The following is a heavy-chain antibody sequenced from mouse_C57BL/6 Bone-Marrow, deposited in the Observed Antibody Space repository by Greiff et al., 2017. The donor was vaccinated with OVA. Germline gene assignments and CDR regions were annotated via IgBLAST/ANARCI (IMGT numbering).Heavy chain of an antibody. CDR3: ADGYGFAY. J-gene: IGHJ3*01. Sequence: EVQRVESGGGLVQPKGSLKLSCAASGFSFNTYAMNWVRQAPGKGLEWVARIRSKSNNYATYYADSVKDRFTISRDDSESMLYLQMNNLKTEDTAMYYCADGYGFAYWGQGSLVTVSA. CDR1: GFSFNTYA. CDR2: IRSKSNNYAT. D-gene: IGHD2-2*01. V-gene: IGHV10-1*01.